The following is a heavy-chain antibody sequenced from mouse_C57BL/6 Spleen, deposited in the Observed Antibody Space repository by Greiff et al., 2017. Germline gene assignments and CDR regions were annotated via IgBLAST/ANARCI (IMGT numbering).Heavy chain of an antibody. J-gene: IGHJ2*01. CDR3: ARTDYYGSSEGDY. V-gene: IGHV1-55*01. CDR2: IYPGSGST. Sequence: QVQLQQSGAELVKPGASVKMSCKASGYTFTSYWITWVKQRPGQGLEWIGDIYPGSGSTNYNEKFKSKATLTVDTSSSPAYMQLSSLTSEDSAVYYCARTDYYGSSEGDYWGQGTTLTVSS. CDR1: GYTFTSYW. D-gene: IGHD1-1*01.